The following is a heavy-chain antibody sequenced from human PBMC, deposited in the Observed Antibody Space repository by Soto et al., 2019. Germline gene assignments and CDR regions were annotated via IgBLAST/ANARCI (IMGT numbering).Heavy chain of an antibody. D-gene: IGHD3-22*01. CDR3: TKAGGWYYYDSSGPPDASHV. J-gene: IGHJ3*01. CDR1: GFTFNFYA. Sequence: PGGSLRLSCAASGFTFNFYAMAWVRQSPGKGLEWVSGISVNGRTNYADSVKGRFTISRDNSKNMVFLQMDTLRAEDTALYYCTKAGGWYYYDSSGPPDASHVWGQGTMVTVPS. V-gene: IGHV3-23*01. CDR2: ISVNGRT.